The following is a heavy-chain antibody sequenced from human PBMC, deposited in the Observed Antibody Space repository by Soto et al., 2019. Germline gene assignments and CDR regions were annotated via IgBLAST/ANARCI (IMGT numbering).Heavy chain of an antibody. CDR1: GGSINSGDYY. V-gene: IGHV4-30-4*01. CDR3: ARVVVVAATPDWFDP. CDR2: IYYSGST. Sequence: QVQLQESGPGLVKPSQTLSLTCTVSGGSINSGDYYWSWIRQPPGKGLEWIGNIYYSGSTYYNPSLKSRVTISVDTSKNQFSLKLSSVTASDTAVYYCARVVVVAATPDWFDPWGQGTLVTVSS. J-gene: IGHJ5*02. D-gene: IGHD2-15*01.